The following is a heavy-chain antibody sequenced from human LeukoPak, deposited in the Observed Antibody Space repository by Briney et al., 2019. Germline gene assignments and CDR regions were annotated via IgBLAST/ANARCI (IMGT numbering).Heavy chain of an antibody. CDR2: INPNSGGT. Sequence: ASVKVSCKASGYTFTGYYMHWVRQAPGQGLEWMGWINPNSGGTNYAQKFQGRVTMTRDTSISTAYMELSRLRSDDTAVYYCARSASSGRSGYYYYYGMDVWGQGTTVTVSS. CDR3: ARSASSGRSGYYYYYGMDV. J-gene: IGHJ6*02. CDR1: GYTFTGYY. D-gene: IGHD6-19*01. V-gene: IGHV1-2*02.